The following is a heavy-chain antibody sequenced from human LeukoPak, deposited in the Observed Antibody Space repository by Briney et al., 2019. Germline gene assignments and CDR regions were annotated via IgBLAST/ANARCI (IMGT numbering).Heavy chain of an antibody. J-gene: IGHJ4*02. V-gene: IGHV3-23*01. CDR3: PTLGTIPGAGPY. Sequence: GGSLRLSCAASGFTFSSHAMSWVRQAPGKGLEWVSTISGSGGTTYYADSVKGRLTNSRDNSKNTLHLQMNSLRGEDTAVYYCPTLGTIPGAGPYWGQGTLVTVSS. CDR2: ISGSGGTT. D-gene: IGHD2-2*01. CDR1: GFTFSSHA.